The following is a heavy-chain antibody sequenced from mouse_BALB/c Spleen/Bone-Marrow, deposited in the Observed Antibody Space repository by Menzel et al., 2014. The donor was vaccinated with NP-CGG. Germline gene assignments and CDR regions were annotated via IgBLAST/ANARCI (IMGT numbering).Heavy chain of an antibody. CDR3: ARDGITTATYYYAMDY. V-gene: IGHV1S126*01. J-gene: IGHJ4*01. D-gene: IGHD1-2*01. Sequence: VHLVESGPQLVRPGASVKISCKASGYSFTSYWMHWVKQRPGQGLEWIGMIDPSDSETRLNQKFKDKATLTVDKSSSTAYMQLSSPTSEDYAVYYCARDGITTATYYYAMDYWGQGTSVTVSS. CDR2: IDPSDSET. CDR1: GYSFTSYW.